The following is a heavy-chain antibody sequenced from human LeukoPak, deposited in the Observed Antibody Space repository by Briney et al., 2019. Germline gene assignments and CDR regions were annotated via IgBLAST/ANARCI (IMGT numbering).Heavy chain of an antibody. CDR1: GGTFRGYA. Sequence: SVRVSCKASGGTFRGYAINWVRQAPGQGLEWMGRIMPIVGIPNYAQKFQGTVMITADRSTDTAYIELSRLSSQDTAVYYCASAREVSEGYFDYWGQGTLVTVSS. J-gene: IGHJ4*02. V-gene: IGHV1-69*04. CDR2: IMPIVGIP. CDR3: ASAREVSEGYFDY.